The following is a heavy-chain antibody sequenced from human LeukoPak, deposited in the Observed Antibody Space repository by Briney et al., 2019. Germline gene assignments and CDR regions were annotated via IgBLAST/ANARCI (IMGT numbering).Heavy chain of an antibody. D-gene: IGHD3-16*02. Sequence: PSETLSLTCAVSGGSISSSNWWSWVRPPPGKGLEWIGEIYHSGSTNYNPSLKSRVTISVDKSKNQFSLKLSSVTAADTAVYYCARWPDYDYVWGSYRPPQRYYYYGMDVWGQGTTVTVSS. CDR1: GGSISSSNW. CDR3: ARWPDYDYVWGSYRPPQRYYYYGMDV. CDR2: IYHSGST. V-gene: IGHV4-4*02. J-gene: IGHJ6*02.